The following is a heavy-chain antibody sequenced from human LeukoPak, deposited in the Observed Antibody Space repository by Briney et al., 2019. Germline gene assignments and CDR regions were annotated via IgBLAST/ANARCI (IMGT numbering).Heavy chain of an antibody. CDR1: GFTFSNYA. J-gene: IGHJ4*02. Sequence: PGGSLRLSCAASGFTFSNYAMSWVRQAPGKGLEWVSAISGSGGSTYYADSVKGRFTISRDNSKNTLYLQMNSLRAEDTAVYYCAKDQGSSYSGSYLLFDYWGQGTLVTVSS. CDR2: ISGSGGST. V-gene: IGHV3-23*01. D-gene: IGHD1-26*01. CDR3: AKDQGSSYSGSYLLFDY.